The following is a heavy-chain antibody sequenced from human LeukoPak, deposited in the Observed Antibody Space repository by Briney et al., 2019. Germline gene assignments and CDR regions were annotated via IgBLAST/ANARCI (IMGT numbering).Heavy chain of an antibody. J-gene: IGHJ4*02. CDR2: INTGNGNT. CDR3: ARRQPGYFDY. V-gene: IGHV1-3*03. Sequence: ASVKVSCKASGYTFTNYAMHWVRQAPGQRVEWMGWINTGNGNTKYSQEFQGRVTITRDTSASTAYMEVSSLRSEDMAVYYCARRQPGYFDYWGQGTLVTVSS. D-gene: IGHD3-10*01. CDR1: GYTFTNYA.